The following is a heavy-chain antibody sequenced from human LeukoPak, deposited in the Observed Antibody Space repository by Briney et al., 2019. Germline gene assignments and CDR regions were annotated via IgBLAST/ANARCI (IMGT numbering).Heavy chain of an antibody. CDR3: AKDTDYGDYYSFDY. V-gene: IGHV3-23*01. Sequence: PGGSLRLSCAASGFTFSSYAMSWVRQAPGKGLEWVSAISGSGGSTYYADSVKGRFTISRDNSKDTLYLQMNSLRAEDTAVYYCAKDTDYGDYYSFDYWGQGTLVTVSS. CDR2: ISGSGGST. D-gene: IGHD4-17*01. J-gene: IGHJ4*02. CDR1: GFTFSSYA.